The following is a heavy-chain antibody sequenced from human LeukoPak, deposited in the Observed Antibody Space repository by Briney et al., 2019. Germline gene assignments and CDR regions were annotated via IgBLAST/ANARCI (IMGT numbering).Heavy chain of an antibody. Sequence: PGGSLRLSWAASGXTFSSYSMNWVRQAPGKGLEWVSYISSSSAMIYYADSVKGRFTISRDNAKNSLYLQMCSLRDEDTAVYYCARKNDYDSSGYHNWLDPWGQGTLVTVSS. CDR1: GXTFSSYS. J-gene: IGHJ5*02. V-gene: IGHV3-48*02. D-gene: IGHD3-22*01. CDR3: ARKNDYDSSGYHNWLDP. CDR2: ISSSSAMI.